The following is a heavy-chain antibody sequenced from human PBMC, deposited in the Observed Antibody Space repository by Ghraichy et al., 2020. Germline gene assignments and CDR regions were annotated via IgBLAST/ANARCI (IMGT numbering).Heavy chain of an antibody. D-gene: IGHD6-13*01. J-gene: IGHJ4*02. CDR1: GFTFSSYA. CDR3: AKDQYSSSWYYFDY. Sequence: LSLTCAASGFTFSSYAMSWVRQAPGKGLEWVSAISGSGGSTYYADSVKGRFTISRDNSKNTLYLQMNSLRAEDTAVYYCAKDQYSSSWYYFDYWGQGTLVTVSS. V-gene: IGHV3-23*01. CDR2: ISGSGGST.